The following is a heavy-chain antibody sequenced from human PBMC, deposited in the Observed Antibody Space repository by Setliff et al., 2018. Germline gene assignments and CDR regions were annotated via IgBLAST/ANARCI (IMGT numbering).Heavy chain of an antibody. Sequence: GGSLRLSCAASGFTFSGYYMQWVRQAPGQGLEWISYISSRCTPIYYADSVKGRFTISRDNAKNSLYLQMNSLRAEDTAVYYCARDYGDYARGYYYGMDVWGQGTTVTVSS. CDR2: ISSRCTPI. D-gene: IGHD4-17*01. CDR1: GFTFSGYY. CDR3: ARDYGDYARGYYYGMDV. V-gene: IGHV3-48*04. J-gene: IGHJ6*02.